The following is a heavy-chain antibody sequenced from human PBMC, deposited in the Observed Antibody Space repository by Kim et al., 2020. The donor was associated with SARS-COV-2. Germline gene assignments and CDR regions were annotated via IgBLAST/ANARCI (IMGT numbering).Heavy chain of an antibody. CDR2: ISDSGFRT. Sequence: GGSLRLSCAASGFTFRGYAMSWARQAPGKGLEWVSTISDSGFRTHYTDSVKGRFTISRDNSKSTLFLQMNSLRVEDTAGYYCDASDYWGQGSLVTVS. V-gene: IGHV3-23*01. CDR3: DASDY. CDR1: GFTFRGYA. J-gene: IGHJ4*02.